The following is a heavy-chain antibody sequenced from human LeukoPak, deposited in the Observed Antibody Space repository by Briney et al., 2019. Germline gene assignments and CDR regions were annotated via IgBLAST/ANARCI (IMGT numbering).Heavy chain of an antibody. Sequence: PGGSLRLSCAASGFTFDDYAMHWVRQAPGKGLEWVSGISWNSGSIGYADSVKGRFTISRDNAKNYLYLQMNSLRAEDTALYYCAKGFLEWLYYFDYWGQGTLVTVSS. J-gene: IGHJ4*02. CDR3: AKGFLEWLYYFDY. V-gene: IGHV3-9*01. D-gene: IGHD3-3*01. CDR1: GFTFDDYA. CDR2: ISWNSGSI.